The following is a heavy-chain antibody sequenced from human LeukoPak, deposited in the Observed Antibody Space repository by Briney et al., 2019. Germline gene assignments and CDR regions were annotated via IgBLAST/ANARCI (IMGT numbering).Heavy chain of an antibody. Sequence: GGSLRLSCAASGFTFSNYGMHWVRQAPGKGLEWVAFIRYDGYNEYYADSVKGRFTISRDHSKNTLYLQMNSLRAEDTAVYYCAKDLYYYGSGTYFDYWGQGTLVTVSS. CDR2: IRYDGYNE. CDR1: GFTFSNYG. V-gene: IGHV3-30*02. J-gene: IGHJ4*02. CDR3: AKDLYYYGSGTYFDY. D-gene: IGHD3-10*01.